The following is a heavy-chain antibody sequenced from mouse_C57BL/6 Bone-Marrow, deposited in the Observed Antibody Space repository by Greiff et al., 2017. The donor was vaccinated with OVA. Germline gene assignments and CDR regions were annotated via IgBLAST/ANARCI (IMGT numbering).Heavy chain of an antibody. CDR3: ARTPPTVVARGYFDV. CDR2: INPNNGGT. Sequence: VQLQQSGPELVKPGASVKIPCKASGYTFTDYNMDWVKQSHGKSLEWIGDINPNNGGTIYNQKFKGKATLTVDKSSSTAYMELRSLTSEDTAVYYCARTPPTVVARGYFDVWGTGTTVTVSS. J-gene: IGHJ1*03. CDR1: GYTFTDYN. D-gene: IGHD1-1*01. V-gene: IGHV1-18*01.